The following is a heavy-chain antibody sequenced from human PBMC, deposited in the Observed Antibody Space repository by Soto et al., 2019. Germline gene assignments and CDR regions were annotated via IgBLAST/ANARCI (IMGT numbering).Heavy chain of an antibody. Sequence: PSVKVSCKASGYTFTSYAMHWVRPAPRQRLEWMGWINARNGNTKYSQKFQGRVTITRGTSARTASMELSSLSSEDTAVYYGARPRGSPVIQPYYDFWSGYYRGWDYSYGMAVWGQGPLGTVSS. CDR2: INARNGNT. V-gene: IGHV1-3*01. CDR3: ARPRGSPVIQPYYDFWSGYYRGWDYSYGMAV. J-gene: IGHJ6*02. CDR1: GYTFTSYA. D-gene: IGHD3-3*01.